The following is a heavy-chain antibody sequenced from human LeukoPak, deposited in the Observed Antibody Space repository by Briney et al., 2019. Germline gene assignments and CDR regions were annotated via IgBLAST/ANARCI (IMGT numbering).Heavy chain of an antibody. CDR2: IYYSGST. D-gene: IGHD4-11*01. J-gene: IGHJ6*02. Sequence: SETLSLTCTVSGGSISSGGYYWSWIRQHPGKGLEWIGYIYYSGSTYYNPSLKSRVTISVDTSKNQFSLKLSSVTAADTAVYYCASLQPLDPYYYYYYGMDVWGQGTTVTVSS. CDR1: GGSISSGGYY. V-gene: IGHV4-31*03. CDR3: ASLQPLDPYYYYYYGMDV.